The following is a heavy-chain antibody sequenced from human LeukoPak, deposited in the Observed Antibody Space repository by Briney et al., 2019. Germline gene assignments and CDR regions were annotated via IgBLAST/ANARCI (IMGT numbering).Heavy chain of an antibody. J-gene: IGHJ5*02. V-gene: IGHV4-39*01. CDR3: ARLPNLTGGFDP. CDR1: GGSISSSSYY. CDR2: IYYSGST. Sequence: SETLSLTCTVSGGSISSSSYYWGWIRQPPGKGLEWIGSIYYSGSTYYNPSLKSRVTISVDTSKNQFSLKLSSVTAAGTAVYYCARLPNLTGGFDPWGQGTLVTVSS. D-gene: IGHD1-7*01.